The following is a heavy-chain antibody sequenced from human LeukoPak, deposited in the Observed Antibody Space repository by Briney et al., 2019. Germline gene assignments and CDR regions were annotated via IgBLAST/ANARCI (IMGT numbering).Heavy chain of an antibody. V-gene: IGHV4-39*01. Sequence: PSETLSLTCTVSGVSISSSSYYWGWIRQPPGKGLEWIGSIYYSGSTYYNPSLKSRVTISVDTSKNQFSLKLSSVTAADTAVYYCARRYYYGSGFDPWGQGTLVTVSS. D-gene: IGHD3-10*01. CDR3: ARRYYYGSGFDP. CDR2: IYYSGST. J-gene: IGHJ5*02. CDR1: GVSISSSSYY.